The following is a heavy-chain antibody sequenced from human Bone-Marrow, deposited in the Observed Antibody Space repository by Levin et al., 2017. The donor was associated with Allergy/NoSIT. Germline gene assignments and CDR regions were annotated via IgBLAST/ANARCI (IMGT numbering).Heavy chain of an antibody. CDR2: IYAKSGDT. D-gene: IGHD6-19*01. J-gene: IGHJ4*02. CDR3: ARATAVSGTTRLDS. Sequence: KISCKASGYTFTDYYVHWVRQAPGQGLEWMGRIYAKSGDTNYAQKFQGRVTVTRDTSISTIYMELNSLKSDDTAVYYCARATAVSGTTRLDSWGQGTLVTVSS. CDR1: GYTFTDYY. V-gene: IGHV1-2*06.